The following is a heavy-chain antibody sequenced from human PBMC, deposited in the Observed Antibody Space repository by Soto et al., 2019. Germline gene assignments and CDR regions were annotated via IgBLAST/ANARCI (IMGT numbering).Heavy chain of an antibody. CDR2: ISYDGSNK. CDR3: AKGKDQYYDILTGFDY. J-gene: IGHJ4*02. V-gene: IGHV3-30*18. CDR1: GFTFSSYG. Sequence: PGGSLRLSCAASGFTFSSYGMHWVRQAPGKGLEWVAVISYDGSNKYYADSVKGRFTISRDNSKNTLYLQMNSLRAEDTAVYYCAKGKDQYYDILTGFDYWGQGTLVTVSS. D-gene: IGHD3-9*01.